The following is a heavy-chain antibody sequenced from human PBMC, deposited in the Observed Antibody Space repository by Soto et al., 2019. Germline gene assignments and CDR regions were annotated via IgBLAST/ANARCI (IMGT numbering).Heavy chain of an antibody. CDR2: IDPSDSYT. CDR3: ARLGGGIQLWSYYYYGMDV. V-gene: IGHV5-10-1*01. J-gene: IGHJ6*02. D-gene: IGHD5-18*01. Sequence: GESLKISCKGSGYSFTSYFISWVRQMPGKGLEWMGRIDPSDSYTNYSPSFQGHVTISADKSISTAYLQWSSLKASDTAMYYCARLGGGIQLWSYYYYGMDVWGQGTTVTVS. CDR1: GYSFTSYF.